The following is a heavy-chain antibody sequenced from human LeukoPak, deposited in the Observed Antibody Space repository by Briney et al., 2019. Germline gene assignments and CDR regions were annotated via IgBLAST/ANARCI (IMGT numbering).Heavy chain of an antibody. J-gene: IGHJ4*02. CDR1: GFTFSSYS. V-gene: IGHV3-48*01. D-gene: IGHD2/OR15-2a*01. Sequence: GGSLRLSCAASGFTFSSYSMNWVRQAPGKGLEWVSYISSSSSTIYYADSVKGRFTISRDNAKNSLYLQMNSLRAEDTAVYYCARDFPTLGYWGQGTLVTVSS. CDR2: ISSSSSTI. CDR3: ARDFPTLGY.